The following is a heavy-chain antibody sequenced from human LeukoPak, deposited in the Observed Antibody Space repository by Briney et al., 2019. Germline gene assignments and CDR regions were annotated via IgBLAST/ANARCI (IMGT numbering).Heavy chain of an antibody. CDR3: ARVLGSDFWSGDYYYGMDV. D-gene: IGHD3-3*01. CDR2: INPSGGST. CDR1: GYTFTDYY. J-gene: IGHJ6*02. Sequence: ASVTVSYKASGYTFTDYYMHWVRQAPGQGLEWMGIINPSGGSTSYAQKFQGRVTITADESTSTAYMELSSLRSEDTAVYYCARVLGSDFWSGDYYYGMDVWGQGTTVTVSS. V-gene: IGHV1-46*01.